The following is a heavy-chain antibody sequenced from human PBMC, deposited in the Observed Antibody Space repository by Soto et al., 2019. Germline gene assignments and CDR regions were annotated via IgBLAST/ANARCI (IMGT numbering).Heavy chain of an antibody. CDR1: GFPFSSYW. J-gene: IGHJ4*02. D-gene: IGHD3-9*01. CDR3: AREYYGLLTGYYTDY. V-gene: IGHV3-74*01. CDR2: ISGDGVTT. Sequence: DVQLVESGGDLVQRGGSLRLSCAASGFPFSSYWMHWVRHTPGKGLAWVARISGDGVTTYYADSVTGRFTVSRDNAKNTLSLQISGLRAEDTAVYYCAREYYGLLTGYYTDYWGQGTLVSVSS.